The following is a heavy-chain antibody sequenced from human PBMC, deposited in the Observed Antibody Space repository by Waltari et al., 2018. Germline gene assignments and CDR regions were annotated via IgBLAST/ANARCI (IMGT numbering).Heavy chain of an antibody. J-gene: IGHJ4*02. V-gene: IGHV3-30*02. Sequence: RQAPGKGLEWVAFIRYDGSNKYYADSVKGRFTISRDNSKNTLYLQMNSLRAEDTAVYYCAKDSYSSGWTISDYWGQGTLVTVSS. D-gene: IGHD6-19*01. CDR2: IRYDGSNK. CDR3: AKDSYSSGWTISDY.